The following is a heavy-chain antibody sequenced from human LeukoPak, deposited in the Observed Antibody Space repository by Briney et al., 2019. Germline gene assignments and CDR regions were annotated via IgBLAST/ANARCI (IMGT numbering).Heavy chain of an antibody. CDR1: GGSISSHY. CDR3: AAYVDIVSTFAY. V-gene: IGHV4-59*11. D-gene: IGHD5/OR15-5a*01. Sequence: SETLSLTCTVSGGSISSHYWSWIRQPPGKGLEWIGYIYYSGSTNYNPSLKSRVTISVETSKNQFSLKLSSVTAADTAVYYCAAYVDIVSTFAYWGQGTLVTVSS. CDR2: IYYSGST. J-gene: IGHJ4*02.